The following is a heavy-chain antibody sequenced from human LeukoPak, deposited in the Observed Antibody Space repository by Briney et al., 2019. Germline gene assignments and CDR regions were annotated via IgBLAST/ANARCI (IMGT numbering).Heavy chain of an antibody. CDR1: GFTFSSYS. CDR3: AREGVNSPDDTFDV. CDR2: ISSSSTI. D-gene: IGHD3-3*01. J-gene: IGHJ3*01. Sequence: QSGGSLRLSCAASGFTFSSYSMNWVRQAPGKGLGWVSYISSSSTIYYADSVKGRFTISRDNAKNSLYLQMNSLRDEDTAVYYCAREGVNSPDDTFDVWGQGTMVTVSS. V-gene: IGHV3-48*02.